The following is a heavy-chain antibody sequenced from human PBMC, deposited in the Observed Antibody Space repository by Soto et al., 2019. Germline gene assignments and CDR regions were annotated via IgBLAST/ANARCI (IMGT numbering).Heavy chain of an antibody. V-gene: IGHV1-18*01. D-gene: IGHD6-13*01. CDR2: ISAYNDNT. Sequence: QVQLVQSGAEVKKPGASVKVSCKASGYTFTSYGISWVRQAPGQGLEWMGWISAYNDNTNYAQKFQGRVTMTTDTSTSTAYMELRSLRSDDTAVYYCARDPVVVTAPGRNWFVPWGKGTLVTVSS. CDR3: ARDPVVVTAPGRNWFVP. CDR1: GYTFTSYG. J-gene: IGHJ5*02.